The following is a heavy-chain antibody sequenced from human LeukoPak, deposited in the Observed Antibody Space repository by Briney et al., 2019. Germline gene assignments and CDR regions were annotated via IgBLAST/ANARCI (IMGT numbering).Heavy chain of an antibody. D-gene: IGHD5-24*01. CDR2: IYFSGSF. CDR1: GVSMSNYY. J-gene: IGHJ4*02. CDR3: ARHVRSGYNFLDY. Sequence: PSETLSLTCTVSGVSMSNYYWSWIRQPPGKGLEWIGYIYFSGSFNYNPSLKSRVTMSVDTSKNQFSLKLSSVTAADTAVYYCARHVRSGYNFLDYWGQGNLVTVSS. V-gene: IGHV4-59*08.